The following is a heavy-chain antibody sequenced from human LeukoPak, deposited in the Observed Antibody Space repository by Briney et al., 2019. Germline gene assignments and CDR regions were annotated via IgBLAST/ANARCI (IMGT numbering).Heavy chain of an antibody. D-gene: IGHD3-22*01. V-gene: IGHV3-30*18. J-gene: IGHJ6*02. CDR1: GFTFSSYG. CDR2: ISKDGSNK. CDR3: AKDSTYYYDSSGYYYEYYYYGMDV. Sequence: GGSLRLSCAASGFTFSSYGMHWVRQAPGKGREWVAVISKDGSNKYYADSVKGRFTISRDNSKNTLYLQMNSLRAEDTAVYYCAKDSTYYYDSSGYYYEYYYYGMDVWGQGTTVTVSS.